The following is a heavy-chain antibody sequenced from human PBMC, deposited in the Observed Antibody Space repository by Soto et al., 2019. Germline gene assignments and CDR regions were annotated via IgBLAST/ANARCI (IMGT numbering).Heavy chain of an antibody. Sequence: ASVKVSSKASGYTFTGYYMHWVRQAPGQGLEWMGWINPNSGGTNYAQKFQGWVTMTRDTSISTAYMELSRLRSDDTAVYYCARDSIVVVTATPGAYGMDVWGQGTTVTVSS. D-gene: IGHD2-21*02. V-gene: IGHV1-2*04. CDR2: INPNSGGT. J-gene: IGHJ6*02. CDR3: ARDSIVVVTATPGAYGMDV. CDR1: GYTFTGYY.